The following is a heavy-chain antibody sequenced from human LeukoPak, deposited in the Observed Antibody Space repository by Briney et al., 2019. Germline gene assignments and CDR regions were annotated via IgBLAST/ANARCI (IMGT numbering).Heavy chain of an antibody. CDR2: ISAYNGNT. CDR3: AREGYGGNSGDFDY. V-gene: IGHV1-18*01. D-gene: IGHD4-23*01. Sequence: GASVKVSXKASGYTFTSYGISWVRQAPGQGLEWMGWISAYNGNTNYAQKPQGRVTMTTDTSTSTAYMELRSLRSDDTAVYYCAREGYGGNSGDFDYWGQGTLVTVSS. J-gene: IGHJ4*02. CDR1: GYTFTSYG.